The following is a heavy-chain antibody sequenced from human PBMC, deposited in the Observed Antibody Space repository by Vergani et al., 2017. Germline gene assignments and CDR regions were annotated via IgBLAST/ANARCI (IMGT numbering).Heavy chain of an antibody. CDR2: IIPIFGTA. D-gene: IGHD2-2*01. J-gene: IGHJ5*02. CDR3: ARWGYCXSTSCYRGDLSFDP. V-gene: IGHV1-69*12. Sequence: QVQLVQSGAEVKKPGSSVKVSCKASGGTFSSYAISWVRQAPGQGLEWMGGIIPIFGTANYAQKFQGRVTITADESTSTAYMELSSLRSEETAVYYCARWGYCXSTSCYRGDLSFDPWGQGTLVTVSS. CDR1: GGTFSSYA.